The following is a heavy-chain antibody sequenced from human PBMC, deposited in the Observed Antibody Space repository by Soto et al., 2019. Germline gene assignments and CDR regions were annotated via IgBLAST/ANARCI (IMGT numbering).Heavy chain of an antibody. D-gene: IGHD2-21*02. CDR2: LTRGGETT. CDR1: GFAFSDYA. CDR3: AKDFPLAYCGGDCSSGYYGMDV. Sequence: GGSLRLSCEASGFAFSDYAMTWVRQAPGKGLEWVSALTRGGETTHYADSVKGRFIISRDNSKNTLYLQMNSLRAEDTAVYYCAKDFPLAYCGGDCSSGYYGMDVWGQGTTVTVSS. V-gene: IGHV3-23*01. J-gene: IGHJ6*02.